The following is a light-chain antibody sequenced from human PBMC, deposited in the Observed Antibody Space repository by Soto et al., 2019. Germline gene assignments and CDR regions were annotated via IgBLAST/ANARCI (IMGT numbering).Light chain of an antibody. J-gene: IGKJ1*01. V-gene: IGKV1-5*01. CDR1: QSVSSW. Sequence: DIEMTQSASTLSVTPGERATLSCRASQSVSSWLAWYQQKPGQSPKLLIYDASSLATGVPSRFRGSGSGTEFTLTISSLQPDDFAMYYCQQYNCYPRTFGQGTKVDIK. CDR3: QQYNCYPRT. CDR2: DAS.